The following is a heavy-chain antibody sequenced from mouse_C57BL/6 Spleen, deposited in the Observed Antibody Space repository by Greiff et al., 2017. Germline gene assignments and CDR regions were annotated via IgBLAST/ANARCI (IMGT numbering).Heavy chain of an antibody. J-gene: IGHJ2*01. CDR1: GFTFSSYG. CDR2: ISSGGSYT. V-gene: IGHV5-6*01. Sequence: EVKLVESGGDLVKPGGSLKLSCAASGFTFSSYGMSWVRQTPDKRLEWVATISSGGSYTYYPDSVKGRFTISRDNAKNTLYLQMSSLKSEDTAMYYCARHAPNWAYYFDYWGQGTTLTVSS. D-gene: IGHD4-1*01. CDR3: ARHAPNWAYYFDY.